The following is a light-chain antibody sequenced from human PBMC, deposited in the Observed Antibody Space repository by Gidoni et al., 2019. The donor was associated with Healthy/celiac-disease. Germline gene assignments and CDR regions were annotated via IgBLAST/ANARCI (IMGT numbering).Light chain of an antibody. Sequence: EFVLTQSPATLYLAQGERATPTCRASQSVSSYLAWYQQKPGQAPRLIIYDASNSATGIPARFSGSGSGTDFTRTISSLEPEDFAVYYCQQRSNWPPYTFGQGTKLEIK. J-gene: IGKJ2*01. CDR3: QQRSNWPPYT. CDR1: QSVSSY. CDR2: DAS. V-gene: IGKV3-11*01.